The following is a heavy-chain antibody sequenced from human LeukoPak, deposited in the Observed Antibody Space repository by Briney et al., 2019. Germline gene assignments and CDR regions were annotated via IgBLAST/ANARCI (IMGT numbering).Heavy chain of an antibody. CDR3: AKDDGWLSTY. D-gene: IGHD5-18*01. V-gene: IGHV3-23*01. J-gene: IGHJ4*02. CDR2: IRAAGDET. Sequence: ETLSLTCAVSGASISSTSDYWGWIRQPPGKGLEWVSGIRAAGDETYYADSVKGRFTVSRDNSKNTLYLQMSSLRAEDTAVYYCAKDDGWLSTYWGQGTLVTVSS. CDR1: GASISSTSDY.